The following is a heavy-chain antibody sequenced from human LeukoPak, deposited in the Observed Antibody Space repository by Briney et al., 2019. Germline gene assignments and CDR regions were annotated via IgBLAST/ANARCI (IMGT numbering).Heavy chain of an antibody. CDR2: VYDSGST. CDR1: GGSISGSGYY. V-gene: IGHV4-39*01. CDR3: ARHGGAAAGLDY. D-gene: IGHD6-13*01. Sequence: SETLPLTCTVSGGSISGSGYYWGWIRQPPGKGLEWIGSVYDSGSTYYNPSLKSRVTIHVDTYKNQFSLRLSSVTAADTAEYYCARHGGAAAGLDYCGQGILVTVSS. J-gene: IGHJ4*02.